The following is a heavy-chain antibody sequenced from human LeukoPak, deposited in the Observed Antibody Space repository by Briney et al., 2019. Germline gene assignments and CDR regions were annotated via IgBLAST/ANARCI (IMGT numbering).Heavy chain of an antibody. CDR3: ARVSRPKLLWFGERAFDI. CDR1: GYTFTGYY. V-gene: IGHV1-2*02. Sequence: ASVKVSCKASGYTFTGYYMHWVRQAPGQGLEWMGWINPNSGGTNYAQKFQGRVTMTRDTSISTAYMELSRLRSDDTAVYYCARVSRPKLLWFGERAFDIWGQGTMVTVSS. D-gene: IGHD3-10*01. J-gene: IGHJ3*02. CDR2: INPNSGGT.